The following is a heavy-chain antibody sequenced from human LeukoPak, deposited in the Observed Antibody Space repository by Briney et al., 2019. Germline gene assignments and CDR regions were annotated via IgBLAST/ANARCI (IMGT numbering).Heavy chain of an antibody. D-gene: IGHD4-11*01. J-gene: IGHJ5*02. Sequence: SETLSLTCAVYGGSFSGYYWSWIRQPPGKGLEWIGEINHSGSTNYNLSLKSRVTISVDTSKNQFSLKLSSVTAADTAVYYCAGRPTTVTGSWFDPWGQGTLVTVSS. CDR3: AGRPTTVTGSWFDP. CDR1: GGSFSGYY. CDR2: INHSGST. V-gene: IGHV4-34*01.